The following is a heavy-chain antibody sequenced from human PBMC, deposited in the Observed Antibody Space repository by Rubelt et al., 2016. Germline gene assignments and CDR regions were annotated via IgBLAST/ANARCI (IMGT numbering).Heavy chain of an antibody. CDR2: ISAYNGNT. D-gene: IGHD3-9*01. Sequence: QVQLVQSGAEVKKPGASVKVSCKASGYTFTSYGISWVRQAPGQGLEWMGWISAYNGNTNYAQKLQGRVTMTTDTSTSTAYMELRSLRSDDTAVYYCAREFLTGYYGGYYYYYMDVWGKGTTVTVSS. V-gene: IGHV1-18*01. J-gene: IGHJ6*03. CDR1: GYTFTSYG. CDR3: AREFLTGYYGGYYYYYMDV.